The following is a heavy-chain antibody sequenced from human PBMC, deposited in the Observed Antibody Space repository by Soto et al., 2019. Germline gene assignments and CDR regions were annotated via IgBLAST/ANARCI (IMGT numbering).Heavy chain of an antibody. V-gene: IGHV4-4*07. CDR1: GGSISSYY. Sequence: QVQLQESGPGLVKPSETLSLTCTVSGGSISSYYWSWIRQPAGKGLEWIGRIYTSGSTNYNPSLKGRVPMSVDTSKNQFSRKLSSVTAADPAVYSCARDTADVAFDIWAKGQWSPSLQ. D-gene: IGHD5-18*01. CDR2: IYTSGST. J-gene: IGHJ3*02. CDR3: ARDTADVAFDI.